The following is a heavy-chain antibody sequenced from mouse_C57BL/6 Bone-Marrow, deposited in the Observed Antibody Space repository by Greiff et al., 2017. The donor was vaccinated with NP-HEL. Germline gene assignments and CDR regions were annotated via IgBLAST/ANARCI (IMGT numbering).Heavy chain of an antibody. J-gene: IGHJ2*01. V-gene: IGHV1-81*01. Sequence: VQLQESGAELARPGASVKLSCKASGYTFTSYGISWVKQRTGQGLEWIGEIYPRSGNTYYNEKFKGKATLTADKSSSTAYMELRSLTSEDSAVYFCANYYGSSFFDYWGQGTTLTVSS. CDR1: GYTFTSYG. CDR3: ANYYGSSFFDY. CDR2: IYPRSGNT. D-gene: IGHD1-1*01.